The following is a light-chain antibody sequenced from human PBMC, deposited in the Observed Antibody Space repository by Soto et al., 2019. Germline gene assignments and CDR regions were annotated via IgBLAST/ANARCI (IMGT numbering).Light chain of an antibody. J-gene: IGLJ2*01. CDR3: SSYTSSSTLVV. CDR1: SSDVGGYNY. CDR2: DVS. V-gene: IGLV2-14*01. Sequence: QSALTQPASVSGSPGQSITISCTGTSSDVGGYNYVSWYQQHPGKAPKLMIYDVSNRPSGVSNRFSGCKSGNTASLTISGLQSADEADYYCSSYTSSSTLVVFGGGTKVTVL.